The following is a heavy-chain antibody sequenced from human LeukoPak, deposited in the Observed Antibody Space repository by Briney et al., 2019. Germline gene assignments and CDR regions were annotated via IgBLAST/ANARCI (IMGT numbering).Heavy chain of an antibody. J-gene: IGHJ6*02. Sequence: PSETLSLTCTVSGASISSFYWSWIRQPPGKGLEFIGYVYYTGSTNYTPSLESRVTISLDTSKNEFSPKMSSVTAADTAVYYCARVPVYYGMDVWGQGTTVTVSS. V-gene: IGHV4-59*01. CDR1: GASISSFY. CDR2: VYYTGST. CDR3: ARVPVYYGMDV.